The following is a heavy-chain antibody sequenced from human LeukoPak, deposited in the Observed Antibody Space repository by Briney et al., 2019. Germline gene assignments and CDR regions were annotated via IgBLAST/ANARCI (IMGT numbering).Heavy chain of an antibody. D-gene: IGHD3-22*01. CDR1: GGSISSSSYY. Sequence: SETLSLTCTVSGGSISSSSYYWGWIRQPPGKGLEWIGSIYYSGSTYYNPSLKSRVTISVDTSKHQFSLKLSSVTAADTAVYYCASYHYYDSSGYYVRAFDIWGQGTMVTVSS. V-gene: IGHV4-39*01. J-gene: IGHJ3*02. CDR2: IYYSGST. CDR3: ASYHYYDSSGYYVRAFDI.